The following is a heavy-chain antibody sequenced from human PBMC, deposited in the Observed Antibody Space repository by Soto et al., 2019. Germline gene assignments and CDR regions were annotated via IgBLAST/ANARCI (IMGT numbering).Heavy chain of an antibody. V-gene: IGHV1-24*01. CDR1: GYTLTELS. D-gene: IGHD3-3*01. CDR3: ATGAFTPYYDFWSGYYLNY. Sequence: GASVKVSCKASGYTLTELSMHWVRQAPGKGLEWMGGFDPEDGETIYAQKFQGRVTMTEDTSTDTAYMELSSLRSEDTAVYYCATGAFTPYYDFWSGYYLNYWGQGTLVTVYS. CDR2: FDPEDGET. J-gene: IGHJ4*02.